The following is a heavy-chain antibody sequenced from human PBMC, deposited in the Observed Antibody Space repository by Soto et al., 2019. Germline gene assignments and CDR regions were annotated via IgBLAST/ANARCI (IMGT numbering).Heavy chain of an antibody. CDR3: ARDYGSSNSPRYDGVDV. Sequence: EVQLVESGGGLVQPGGSLRLSCAASGFTLSSYWMSWVRQAPGKGLERVANIKQDGSEKYYVDSVKGRFTISRDTAKTSMYLQMNSLRAEDTALYYCARDYGSSNSPRYDGVDVWGQGTTVTVSS. V-gene: IGHV3-7*05. D-gene: IGHD6-13*01. CDR1: GFTLSSYW. CDR2: IKQDGSEK. J-gene: IGHJ6*02.